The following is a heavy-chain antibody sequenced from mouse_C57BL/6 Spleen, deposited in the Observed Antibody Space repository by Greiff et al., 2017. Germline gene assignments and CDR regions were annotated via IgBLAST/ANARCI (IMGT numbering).Heavy chain of an antibody. CDR2: LRLKSATYAT. Sequence: DVKLVESGGGLVQPGGSLKLSCVASGFTFSNYWMTWVRQSPEKGLEWVAQLRLKSATYATPYAESMEGRFTISRDESKSSVYLQMNNLRAEDTGIYYCTVAMDYWGQGTSVTVSS. J-gene: IGHJ4*01. CDR1: GFTFSNYW. CDR3: TVAMDY. V-gene: IGHV6-3*01.